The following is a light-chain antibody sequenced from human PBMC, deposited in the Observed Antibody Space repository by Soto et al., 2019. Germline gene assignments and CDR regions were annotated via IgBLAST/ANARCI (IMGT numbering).Light chain of an antibody. CDR1: SSDVGGYNY. J-gene: IGLJ3*02. CDR2: EVT. CDR3: SSYTSSSTPVV. Sequence: QSALTQPASVSGSPGQSITISCTGTSSDVGGYNYVSWYQQHPGKAPKLMISEVTNRPSGVSNRFSGSKSGNTASLTISGLRAEDEADYYCSSYTSSSTPVVFGGGTKLTVL. V-gene: IGLV2-14*01.